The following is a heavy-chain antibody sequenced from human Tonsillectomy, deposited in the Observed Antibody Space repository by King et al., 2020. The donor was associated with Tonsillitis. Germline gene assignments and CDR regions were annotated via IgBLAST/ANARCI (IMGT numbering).Heavy chain of an antibody. CDR1: GFTFNNYA. V-gene: IGHV3-30-3*01. D-gene: IGHD3-10*01. CDR2: ISYDGSNK. Sequence: VQLVESGGGVVQPGRSLRLSCAASGFTFNNYAMHWVRQAPGKGLEWVAVISYDGSNKYYADSVKGRFTISRDNSKNTLYLQMNSLRAEDTAVYFSAKDGAGAGNSVVPGNAFDIWGQGTMVTVSS. CDR3: AKDGAGAGNSVVPGNAFDI. J-gene: IGHJ3*02.